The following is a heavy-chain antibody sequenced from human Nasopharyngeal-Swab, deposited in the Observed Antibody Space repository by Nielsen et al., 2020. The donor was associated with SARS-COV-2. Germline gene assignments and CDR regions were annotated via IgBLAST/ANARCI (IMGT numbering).Heavy chain of an antibody. CDR3: ARAQVPGYSGGWGIDY. D-gene: IGHD6-19*01. V-gene: IGHV4-59*01. CDR2: SSSSGST. CDR1: GGSINSYY. J-gene: IGHJ4*02. Sequence: SETLSLTCTVSGGSINSYYWSWIRQPPGKGLEWIGYSSSSGSTSYNPSITSRVTMSLDTSKNQFSLKLSSVTAADSAVYCCARAQVPGYSGGWGIDYWGQGTLVTVSS.